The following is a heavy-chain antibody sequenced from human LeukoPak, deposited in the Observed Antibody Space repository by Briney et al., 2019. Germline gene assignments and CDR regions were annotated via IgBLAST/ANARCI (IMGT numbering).Heavy chain of an antibody. Sequence: GSLRLSCAASGFTFSSYAMSWVRQAPGKGLEWVSAISGSGGSTYYADSVKGRFTISRDNSKNTLYLQMNSLRAEDTAVYYCARASGSSSYIDYWGQGTLVTVSS. J-gene: IGHJ4*02. CDR3: ARASGSSSYIDY. CDR2: ISGSGGST. V-gene: IGHV3-23*01. CDR1: GFTFSSYA. D-gene: IGHD6-13*01.